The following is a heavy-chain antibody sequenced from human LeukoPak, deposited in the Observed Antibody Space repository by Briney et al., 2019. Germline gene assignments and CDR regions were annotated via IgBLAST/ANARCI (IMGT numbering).Heavy chain of an antibody. Sequence: GGSLRLSCAASGFTFDDYAMHWVRQAPGKGLEWVSGISWNSGSIGYADSVKGRFTISRDNAKNSLYLQMNSLRAEDTALYYCAREGPQYGSGSYYGNDAFDIWGQGTMVTVSS. CDR1: GFTFDDYA. D-gene: IGHD3-10*01. CDR3: AREGPQYGSGSYYGNDAFDI. J-gene: IGHJ3*02. CDR2: ISWNSGSI. V-gene: IGHV3-9*01.